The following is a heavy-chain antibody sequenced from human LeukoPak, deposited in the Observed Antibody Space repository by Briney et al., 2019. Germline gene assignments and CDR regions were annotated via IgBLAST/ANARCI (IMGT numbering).Heavy chain of an antibody. V-gene: IGHV3-30-3*01. D-gene: IGHD5-12*01. Sequence: PGRSLGLSCAASGFTFSSYAMHWVRQAPGKGLEWVAVISYDGSNKYYADSVKGRFTISRDNSKNTLYLQMNSLRAEDTAVYYCANHGDEGYDWRDYWGQGTLVTVSP. CDR1: GFTFSSYA. CDR3: ANHGDEGYDWRDY. J-gene: IGHJ4*02. CDR2: ISYDGSNK.